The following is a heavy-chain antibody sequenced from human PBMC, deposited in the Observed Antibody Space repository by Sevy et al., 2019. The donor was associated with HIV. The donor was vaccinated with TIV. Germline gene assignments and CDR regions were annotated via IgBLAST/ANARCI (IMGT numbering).Heavy chain of an antibody. CDR2: ISYDGSTE. V-gene: IGHV3-30-3*01. D-gene: IGHD2-21*01. CDR1: RFTFSTYA. Sequence: GGSLRLSCAASRFTFSTYAMHWVRQAPGKGLEWVAVISYDGSTEYYADSVKGRFTISRDNSKNTLYLQLNTLTVEDTAVYYCARVSGYDPYFVVGAYWGQGTLVTVSS. CDR3: ARVSGYDPYFVVGAY. J-gene: IGHJ4*02.